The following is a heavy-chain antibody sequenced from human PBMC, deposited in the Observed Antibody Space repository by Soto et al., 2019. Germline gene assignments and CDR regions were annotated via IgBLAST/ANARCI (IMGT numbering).Heavy chain of an antibody. V-gene: IGHV1-2*02. D-gene: IGHD7-27*01. CDR2: IDLDSSHT. CDR3: GLEPTGTGGFDY. Sequence: QVQLVQSGPEVKMPGASVKVSCKASGHTFTGHHMHWVRQAPGQGLEWMAYIDLDSSHTKYAQRFQGRVTTTRGTSITTAYMELSGLRSDDTALYYCGLEPTGTGGFDYWGQGTVLTVSS. CDR1: GHTFTGHH. J-gene: IGHJ4*02.